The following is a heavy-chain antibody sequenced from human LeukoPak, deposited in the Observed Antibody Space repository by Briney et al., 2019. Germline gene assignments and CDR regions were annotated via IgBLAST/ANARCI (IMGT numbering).Heavy chain of an antibody. CDR1: GFIFCDSY. J-gene: IGHJ4*02. CDR2: ISSSGSTI. CDR3: ARDPRGSGSYY. Sequence: GGSLRLSCAASGFIFCDSYMSWIRQAPGKGLEYISYISSSGSTIYYADSVKGRFTISRDNGKNSLYLQLNSLRAEDTAVYYCARDPRGSGSYYWGQGTLVTVSS. D-gene: IGHD3-10*01. V-gene: IGHV3-11*01.